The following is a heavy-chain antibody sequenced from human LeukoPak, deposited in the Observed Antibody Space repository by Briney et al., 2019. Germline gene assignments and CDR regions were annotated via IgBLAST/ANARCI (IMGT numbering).Heavy chain of an antibody. D-gene: IGHD1-26*01. Sequence: GGSLRLSCAASGFTFSGSTMHWVRQASGKGLEWVGRIRSKANNYATAYATSVKGRLTLSRDDSKNTAYLQMNSLKTEDTAVYYCIRGAASGSYYGFDVWGQGATVTVSS. V-gene: IGHV3-73*01. J-gene: IGHJ6*02. CDR1: GFTFSGST. CDR3: IRGAASGSYYGFDV. CDR2: IRSKANNYAT.